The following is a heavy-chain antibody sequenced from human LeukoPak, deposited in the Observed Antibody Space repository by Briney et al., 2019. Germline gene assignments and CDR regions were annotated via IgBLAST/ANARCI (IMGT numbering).Heavy chain of an antibody. CDR3: ARQRYSDY. CDR2: IKEDGSED. CDR1: GFTFSRYW. J-gene: IGHJ4*02. Sequence: GGSLRLSCAASGFTFSRYWMTWVRQAPGKGLEWVANIKEDGSEDSYVESVKGRFTISRDNAKNSLYLQLDSLRAEDTAVYFCARQRYSDYWGQGTLVTVSS. D-gene: IGHD1-1*01. V-gene: IGHV3-7*01.